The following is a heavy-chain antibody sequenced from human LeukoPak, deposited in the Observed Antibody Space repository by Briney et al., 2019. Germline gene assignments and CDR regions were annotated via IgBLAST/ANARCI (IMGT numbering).Heavy chain of an antibody. D-gene: IGHD3-10*01. CDR1: GLTLRQMG. V-gene: IGHV3-15*01. J-gene: IGHJ3*02. CDR3: TTGGRSGAFDI. Sequence: GGSLRLSCAASGLTLRQMGMSWVRQAPGQGLEWVGRIRPKAEGGTTDYAAPVKGRFTISRDDSKNTLDLQMNTLKTEDTALYYCTTGGRSGAFDIWGLGTMVTVSS. CDR2: IRPKAEGGTT.